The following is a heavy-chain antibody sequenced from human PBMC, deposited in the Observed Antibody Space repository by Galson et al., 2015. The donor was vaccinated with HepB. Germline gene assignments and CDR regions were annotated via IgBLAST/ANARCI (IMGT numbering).Heavy chain of an antibody. V-gene: IGHV4-59*08. CDR1: ISSYY. CDR2: IYYSGST. D-gene: IGHD6-25*01. J-gene: IGHJ5*02. CDR3: ASSSATWFDP. Sequence: ISSYYWSWIRQPPGKGLEWIGYIYYSGSTNYNPSLKSRVTISVDTSKNQFSLKLSSVTAADTAVYYCASSSATWFDPWGQGTLVTVSS.